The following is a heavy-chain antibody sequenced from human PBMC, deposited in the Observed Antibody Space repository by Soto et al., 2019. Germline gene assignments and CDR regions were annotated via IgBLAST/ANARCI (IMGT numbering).Heavy chain of an antibody. D-gene: IGHD6-13*01. J-gene: IGHJ5*02. CDR1: GGSFSGYY. CDR3: ARGRYSSSWYSWFDP. CDR2: INHSGST. Sequence: SETPSLTCAVYGGSFSGYYWSWIRQPPGKGLEWIGEINHSGSTNYNPSLKSRVTISVDTSKNQFSLKLSSVTAADTAVYYCARGRYSSSWYSWFDPWGQGTLVTVSS. V-gene: IGHV4-34*01.